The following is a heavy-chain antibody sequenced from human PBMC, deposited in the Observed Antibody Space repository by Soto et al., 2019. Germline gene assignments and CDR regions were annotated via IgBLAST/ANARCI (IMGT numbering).Heavy chain of an antibody. J-gene: IGHJ4*02. D-gene: IGHD6-13*01. CDR3: ARGGLASWDYFDY. Sequence: GSLRLSCAASGFTFSDYYMSWIRQAPGKGLEWVSYISSSSSYTNYADSVKGRFTISRDNAKNSLYLQMNSLRAEDTAVYYCARGGLASWDYFDYWGQGTLVTVSS. CDR1: GFTFSDYY. CDR2: ISSSSSYT. V-gene: IGHV3-11*06.